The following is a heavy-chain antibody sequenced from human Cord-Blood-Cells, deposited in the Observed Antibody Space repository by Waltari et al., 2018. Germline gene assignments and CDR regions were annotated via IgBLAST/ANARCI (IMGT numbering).Heavy chain of an antibody. CDR1: GGSITSGGYS. J-gene: IGHJ4*02. CDR2: IYYSGST. Sequence: QVQLQESGPGLVKPSQTLSLTCTVSGGSITSGGYSWSWIRQHPGKGLAWIGYIYYSGSTYYNPSLKSRVTISVDTSKNQFSLKLSSVTAADTAVYYCARSTVAGRIYYFDYWGQGTLVTVSS. V-gene: IGHV4-31*03. CDR3: ARSTVAGRIYYFDY. D-gene: IGHD6-19*01.